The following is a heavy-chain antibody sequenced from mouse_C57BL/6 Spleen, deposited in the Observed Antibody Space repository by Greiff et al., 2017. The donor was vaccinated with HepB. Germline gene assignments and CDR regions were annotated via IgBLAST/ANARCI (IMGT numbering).Heavy chain of an antibody. V-gene: IGHV3-6*01. Sequence: VQLQQSGPGLVKPSQSLSLTCSVTGYSITSGYYWNWIRQFPGNKLEWMGYISYDGSNNYNPSLKNRISITRDTSKNQFFLKLNSVTTEDTATYYCAKGDWDDYFDYWGQGTTLTVSS. CDR2: ISYDGSN. D-gene: IGHD4-1*01. CDR1: GYSITSGYY. J-gene: IGHJ2*01. CDR3: AKGDWDDYFDY.